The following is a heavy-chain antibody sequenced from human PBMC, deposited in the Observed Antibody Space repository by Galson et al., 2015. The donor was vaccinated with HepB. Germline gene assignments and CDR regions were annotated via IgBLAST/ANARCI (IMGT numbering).Heavy chain of an antibody. CDR1: GYTFTNYA. CDR3: ARAAYCSSTSCSDALDV. J-gene: IGHJ3*01. Sequence: SVKVSCKASGYTFTNYAVHWVRQAPGQRLEWMGWINAGNGNTKYSQGFQGRVTITRDTSANTAYMEVSSLRSEDTAAYYCARAAYCSSTSCSDALDVWGQGTMVTVSS. CDR2: INAGNGNT. V-gene: IGHV1-3*01. D-gene: IGHD2-2*01.